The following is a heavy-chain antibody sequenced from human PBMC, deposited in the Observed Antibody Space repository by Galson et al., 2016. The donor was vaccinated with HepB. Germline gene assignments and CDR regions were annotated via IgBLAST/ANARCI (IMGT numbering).Heavy chain of an antibody. CDR2: INHSGST. CDR3: ARDPQGTYYFDY. CDR1: GGYISTYY. Sequence: SETLSLTCTVSGGYISTYYWSWIRQSPGKGLEWIGYINHSGSTYYTPSLKSRVTMSIDTSKNQFSLKLSSVTAADTAVYYCARDPQGTYYFDYWGQGTLVAVSS. V-gene: IGHV4-59*01. D-gene: IGHD1/OR15-1a*01. J-gene: IGHJ4*02.